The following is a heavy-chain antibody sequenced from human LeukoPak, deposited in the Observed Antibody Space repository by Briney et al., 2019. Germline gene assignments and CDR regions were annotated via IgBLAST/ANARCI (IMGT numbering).Heavy chain of an antibody. V-gene: IGHV3-53*01. Sequence: GGSLRLSCAASGFTVSSNYMSWVRQAPGKGLEWGSVIYSGGSTYYADSVKGRFTISRDNSKNTLYLQMNSLRAEDTAVYYCARATLYDSGLDYWGQGTLVTVSS. CDR2: IYSGGST. CDR1: GFTVSSNY. CDR3: ARATLYDSGLDY. D-gene: IGHD3-3*01. J-gene: IGHJ4*02.